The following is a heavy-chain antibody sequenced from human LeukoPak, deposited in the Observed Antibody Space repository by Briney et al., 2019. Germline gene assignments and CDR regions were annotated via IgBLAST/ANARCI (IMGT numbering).Heavy chain of an antibody. CDR1: GGSVTSTTYY. Sequence: SETLSLTCSVSGGSVTSTTYYWSWIRRPPGKGLEWIGSLYYGGSTYSNPSLKSRVTISVDTSKNQFSLNLSSVTASDTAVFYCASTHYDILTPSYYVDFWGQGTLVIVSS. J-gene: IGHJ4*02. V-gene: IGHV4-39*01. D-gene: IGHD3-9*01. CDR3: ASTHYDILTPSYYVDF. CDR2: LYYGGST.